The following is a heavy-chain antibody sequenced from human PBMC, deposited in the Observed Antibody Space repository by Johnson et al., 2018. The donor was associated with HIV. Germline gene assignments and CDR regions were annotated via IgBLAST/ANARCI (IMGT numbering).Heavy chain of an antibody. J-gene: IGHJ3*02. CDR3: ASRGREIVAAGILGAFDI. CDR1: GFSVSSNY. Sequence: MQLVESGGGLVQPGGSLRLSCAASGFSVSSNYMTWVRQAPGKGLEWVSVIYSGGTTWYADSVKGRFTISRDNSRDTVHLQMNSLRSEDTAVYYCASRGREIVAAGILGAFDIWGQGTMVTVSS. V-gene: IGHV3-66*02. CDR2: IYSGGTT. D-gene: IGHD6-13*01.